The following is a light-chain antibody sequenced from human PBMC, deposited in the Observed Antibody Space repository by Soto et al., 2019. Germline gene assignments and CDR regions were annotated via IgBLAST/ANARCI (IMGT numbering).Light chain of an antibody. CDR2: EVS. CDR1: SKDVGAYNF. CDR3: SSYTSSITPCV. Sequence: QSVLTQPASVSGSPGQSITISCTGTSKDVGAYNFVSWYQQHPGKAPKLLIYEVSNRPSEISDRFSGSKSGNTASLTISGLQTEDEADYYCSSYTSSITPCVFGTGTKVTVL. J-gene: IGLJ1*01. V-gene: IGLV2-14*01.